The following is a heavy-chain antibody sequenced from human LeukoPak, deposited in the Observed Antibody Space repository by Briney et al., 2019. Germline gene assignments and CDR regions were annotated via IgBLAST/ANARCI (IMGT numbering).Heavy chain of an antibody. CDR2: ICVVSST. V-gene: IGHV3-53*01. CDR1: RFIDNNDF. D-gene: IGHD6-25*01. Sequence: GGSLRLFCGAWRFIDNNDFMTWLRQAREKALEWVSVICVVSSTDCAASEKGRFVNSRVNTKNKLYLLMKYLRAEDTAVYYCARDRGGDYWYFDLWGLGTLVTVSS. J-gene: IGHJ2*01. CDR3: ARDRGGDYWYFDL.